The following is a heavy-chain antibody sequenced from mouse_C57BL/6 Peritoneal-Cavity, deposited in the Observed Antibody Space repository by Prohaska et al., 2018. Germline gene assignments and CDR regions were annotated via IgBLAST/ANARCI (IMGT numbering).Heavy chain of an antibody. D-gene: IGHD2-5*01. Sequence: IQLVQSGPELKKPGETVKISCKASGYTFTTYGMSWVKQAPGKGLKWMDWINTYSGVPTYADDFKGRFAFSLETSASTAYLQINNLKNEDTATYFCARPSYSNYVDYWGQGTTLTVSS. CDR2: INTYSGVP. J-gene: IGHJ2*01. CDR1: GYTFTTYG. V-gene: IGHV9-3*01. CDR3: ARPSYSNYVDY.